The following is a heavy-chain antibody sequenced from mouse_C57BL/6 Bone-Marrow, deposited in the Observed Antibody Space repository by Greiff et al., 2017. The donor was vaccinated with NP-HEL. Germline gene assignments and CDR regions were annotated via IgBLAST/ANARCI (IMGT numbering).Heavy chain of an antibody. D-gene: IGHD2-3*01. V-gene: IGHV5-12*01. CDR1: GFTFSDYY. CDR3: ARPGDGYSSWFAY. J-gene: IGHJ3*01. Sequence: EVQLQESGGGLVQPGGSLKLSCAASGFTFSDYYMYWVRQTPEKRLEWVAYISNGGGSTYYPDTVKGRFTISRDNAKNTLYLQMSRLKSEDTAMYYCARPGDGYSSWFAYWGQGTLVTVSA. CDR2: ISNGGGST.